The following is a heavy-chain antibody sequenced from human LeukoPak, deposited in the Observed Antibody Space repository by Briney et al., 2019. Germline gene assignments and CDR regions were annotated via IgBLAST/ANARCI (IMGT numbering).Heavy chain of an antibody. CDR2: ISYDGGNK. V-gene: IGHV3-30-3*01. Sequence: GGSLRLSCAASGFTFSSYATHWVRQAPGKGLEWVAVISYDGGNKYYADSVKGRFTISRDNSKNTLYLQMNSLRAGDTAVYYCAKDARYFDYWGQGTLVTVSS. CDR1: GFTFSSYA. J-gene: IGHJ4*02. CDR3: AKDARYFDY.